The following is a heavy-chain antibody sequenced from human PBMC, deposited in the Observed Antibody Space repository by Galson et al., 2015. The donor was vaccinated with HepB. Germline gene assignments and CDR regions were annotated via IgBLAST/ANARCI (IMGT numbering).Heavy chain of an antibody. Sequence: TLSLTCTVSGGSFSSSAYYWTWIRQHPGKGLEWIGHISYSGSTYYNPSLKNRVTISVDTSKNQFSLKLSSVTAADAAVYYCARYCITPRRGALFFFDLWGQGTLVTVSS. CDR1: GGSFSSSAYY. CDR2: ISYSGST. D-gene: IGHD1-20*01. V-gene: IGHV4-31*03. CDR3: ARYCITPRRGALFFFDL. J-gene: IGHJ4*02.